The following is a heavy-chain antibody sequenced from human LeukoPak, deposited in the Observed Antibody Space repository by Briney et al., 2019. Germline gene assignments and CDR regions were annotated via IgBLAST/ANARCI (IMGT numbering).Heavy chain of an antibody. CDR2: IKEDGGEN. J-gene: IGHJ4*02. CDR1: GFTFSRYW. V-gene: IGHV3-7*01. CDR3: ARQRYSDY. Sequence: GGSLRLSCAASGFTFSRYWMTWVRQAPGRGLEWVANIKEDGGENSYVESVKGRFTISRDNAKNSLYLQLNSLRAEDTAVYFCARQRYSDYWGQGTLVTVSS. D-gene: IGHD1-1*01.